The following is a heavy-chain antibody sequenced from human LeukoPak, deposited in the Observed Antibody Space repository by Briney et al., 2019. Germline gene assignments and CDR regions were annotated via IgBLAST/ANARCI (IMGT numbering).Heavy chain of an antibody. CDR2: INHSGST. CDR3: ARDDFWSGSDY. J-gene: IGHJ4*02. CDR1: GGSVSSNW. Sequence: SETLSLTCVVSGGSVSSNWWSWIRQPPGKGLEWIGEINHSGSTNYNPSLKSRVTISVDTSKNQFSLKLSSVTAADTAVYYCARDDFWSGSDYWGQGTLVTVSS. D-gene: IGHD3-3*01. V-gene: IGHV4-34*01.